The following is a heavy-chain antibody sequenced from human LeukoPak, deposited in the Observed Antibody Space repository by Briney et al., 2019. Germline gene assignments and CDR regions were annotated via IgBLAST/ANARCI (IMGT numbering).Heavy chain of an antibody. CDR2: IRSKAYGGTT. D-gene: IGHD3-10*01. Sequence: GGSLRLSCTASGFTFGDYAMSWVRQAPGKGLEWVGFIRSKAYGGTTEYAASVKGRFTISRDDSKSIAYLQMNSLKTEDTAVYYCTRERWFGELSDAFDIWGQGTMVTVSS. V-gene: IGHV3-49*04. CDR1: GFTFGDYA. CDR3: TRERWFGELSDAFDI. J-gene: IGHJ3*02.